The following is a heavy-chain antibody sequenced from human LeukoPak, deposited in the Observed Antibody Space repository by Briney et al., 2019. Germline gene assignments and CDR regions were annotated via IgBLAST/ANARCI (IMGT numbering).Heavy chain of an antibody. D-gene: IGHD6-6*01. J-gene: IGHJ4*02. CDR1: GGSFSGYY. V-gene: IGHV4-34*01. CDR2: INHSGST. CDR3: ANGGIAARVFKTETDY. Sequence: SETLSLTCAVYGGSFSGYYWSWIRQPPGKGLEWIGEINHSGSTNYNPSLKSRVTISVDTSKNQFSLKLGSVTAADTAVYYCANGGIAARVFKTETDYWGQGTLVTVSS.